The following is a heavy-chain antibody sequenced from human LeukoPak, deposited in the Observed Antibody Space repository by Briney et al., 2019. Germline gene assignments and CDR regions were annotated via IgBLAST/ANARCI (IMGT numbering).Heavy chain of an antibody. J-gene: IGHJ4*02. D-gene: IGHD6-13*01. V-gene: IGHV4-59*01. CDR1: GGSISSYY. Sequence: SETLSLTCTVSGGSISSYYWSWIRQPPGKGLEWIGYIYYSGSTNYNPSLKSRVTISVDTSKNQFSLKLSSMTAADTAVYYCARGRIAAAGYFDYWGQGTLVTVSS. CDR3: ARGRIAAAGYFDY. CDR2: IYYSGST.